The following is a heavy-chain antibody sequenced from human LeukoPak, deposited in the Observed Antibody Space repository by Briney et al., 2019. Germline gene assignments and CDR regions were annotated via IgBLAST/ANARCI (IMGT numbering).Heavy chain of an antibody. CDR2: INPNSGGT. D-gene: IGHD3-10*01. CDR1: GYTFTGYY. J-gene: IGHJ4*02. CDR3: ARDRPLDADDYYGFYYFDY. V-gene: IGHV1-2*02. Sequence: ASVKVSSKASGYTFTGYYMHWVRQAPGQGLEWMGWINPNSGGTNHAQKFQGRVTMTRDTSISTAYMELSRLRSDDTAVYYCARDRPLDADDYYGFYYFDYWGRGTLVTVSS.